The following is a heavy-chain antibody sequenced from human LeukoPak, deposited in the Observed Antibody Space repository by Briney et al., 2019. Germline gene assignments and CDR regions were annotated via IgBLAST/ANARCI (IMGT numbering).Heavy chain of an antibody. CDR1: GFTFSSYA. D-gene: IGHD3-3*01. Sequence: GGSLRLSCAAPGFTFSSYAMSWVRQAPGKGLEWVSAISGSGGSTYYADSVKGRFTISRDNSKNTLYLQMNSLRAEDTAVYYCAKDEERPYYDFWSGYYRHNWFDPWGQGTLVTVSS. V-gene: IGHV3-23*01. J-gene: IGHJ5*02. CDR2: ISGSGGST. CDR3: AKDEERPYYDFWSGYYRHNWFDP.